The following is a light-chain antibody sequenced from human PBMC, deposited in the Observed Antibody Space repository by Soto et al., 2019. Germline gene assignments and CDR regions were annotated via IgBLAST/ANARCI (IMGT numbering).Light chain of an antibody. J-gene: IGKJ5*01. Sequence: DIQMTQSPSSVSASLGDRVTITCRASQGITYWLAWYQQRPGKAPKCLIYAASILESGVPSRFSGSGSGTNFTLTITNLQPEDFATYFCQQANSFPLTVGQGTRREIK. V-gene: IGKV1-12*01. CDR1: QGITYW. CDR2: AAS. CDR3: QQANSFPLT.